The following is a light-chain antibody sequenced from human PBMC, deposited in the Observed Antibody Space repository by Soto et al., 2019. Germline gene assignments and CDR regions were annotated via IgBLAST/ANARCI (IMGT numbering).Light chain of an antibody. CDR3: QQYNNHSWT. CDR1: QSISTW. J-gene: IGKJ1*01. V-gene: IGKV1-5*03. CDR2: KAS. Sequence: DIQMTQSPSTLSASVGDRVTITCRASQSISTWLAWYQQKPGKAPKLLIQKASSLESGVPSRFSGSGSGTDFTLTISSLQPDDFATYFCQQYNNHSWTFGQGTKVEIK.